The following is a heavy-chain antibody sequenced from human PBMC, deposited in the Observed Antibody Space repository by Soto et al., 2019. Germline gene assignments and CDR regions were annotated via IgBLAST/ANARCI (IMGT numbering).Heavy chain of an antibody. V-gene: IGHV3-23*01. Sequence: PGGSLRLSCAASGFTFSTHGMSWVRQAPGKGLEWVSAISSSGSSTYHADSVRGRFTTSRDNSKNTLYLQMNSLRAEDTAVYYSAKDLSPLYWGQGTLVTVSS. CDR1: GFTFSTHG. J-gene: IGHJ4*02. CDR2: ISSSGSST. CDR3: AKDLSPLY.